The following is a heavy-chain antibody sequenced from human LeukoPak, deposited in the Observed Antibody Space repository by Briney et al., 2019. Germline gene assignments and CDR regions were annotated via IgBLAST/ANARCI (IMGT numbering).Heavy chain of an antibody. D-gene: IGHD3-10*01. Sequence: SETLSLTCAVYGGSFSGYYWSWIRQPPGKGLEWIGEINHSGSTNYNPSLKSRVTISVDTSKNQFTLKLSSVTAADTAVYYCARVSTYYYGSGTLGYWGQGTLVTVSS. CDR1: GGSFSGYY. CDR2: INHSGST. V-gene: IGHV4-34*01. J-gene: IGHJ4*02. CDR3: ARVSTYYYGSGTLGY.